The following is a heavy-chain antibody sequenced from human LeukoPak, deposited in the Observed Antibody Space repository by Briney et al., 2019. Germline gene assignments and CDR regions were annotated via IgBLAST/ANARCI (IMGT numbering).Heavy chain of an antibody. J-gene: IGHJ4*02. Sequence: GGSLRLSCVASGFTFSNYWMSWVRQAPGKGLEWVASIKQDGSEKYYVDSVKGRFTIYRDNAKNSLYLQMNSLRAEDTAVYYCAKDRIITIFGVATSWGQGILVTVSS. CDR3: AKDRIITIFGVATS. CDR2: IKQDGSEK. D-gene: IGHD3-3*01. V-gene: IGHV3-7*01. CDR1: GFTFSNYW.